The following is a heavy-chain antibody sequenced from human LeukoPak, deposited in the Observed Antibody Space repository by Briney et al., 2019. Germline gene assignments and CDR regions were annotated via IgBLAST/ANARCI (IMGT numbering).Heavy chain of an antibody. CDR3: ARDMQYQLLTNWFDP. J-gene: IGHJ5*02. D-gene: IGHD2-2*01. V-gene: IGHV1-46*01. Sequence: ASVKVSCEASGYTFTSYYMHWVRQAPGQGLEWMGIINPSGGSTSYAQKFQGRVTMTRDTFTSTVYMELSSLRSEDTAVYYCARDMQYQLLTNWFDPWGQGTLVTVSS. CDR1: GYTFTSYY. CDR2: INPSGGST.